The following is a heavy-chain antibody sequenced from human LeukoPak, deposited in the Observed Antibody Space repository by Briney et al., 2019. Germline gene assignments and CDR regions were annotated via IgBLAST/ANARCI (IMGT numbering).Heavy chain of an antibody. D-gene: IGHD3-22*01. CDR3: ARRGATTYYYDSSGYPPEY. J-gene: IGHJ4*02. Sequence: GGSLRLSCAASGFTLSSYSMNWVRQAPGKGLEWVSSISSSSSYIYYADSVKGRFTISRDNAKNSLYLQMNSLRAEDTAVYYCARRGATTYYYDSSGYPPEYWGQGTLVTVSS. V-gene: IGHV3-21*01. CDR2: ISSSSSYI. CDR1: GFTLSSYS.